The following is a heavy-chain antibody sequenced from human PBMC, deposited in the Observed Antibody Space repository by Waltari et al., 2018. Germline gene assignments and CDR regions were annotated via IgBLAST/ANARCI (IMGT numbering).Heavy chain of an antibody. Sequence: VQLQESGPGLVKPSETLSLTCDVSGYYIRSGYYWCWLRQPPGKGLEWIGSIYYSGSTYQNPSLKSRLTISLDTSKNQFSLKLSSVTAADTAVFYCARHPEQLVGYWYFDLWGRGTLVTVSS. CDR1: GYYIRSGYY. CDR3: ARHPEQLVGYWYFDL. D-gene: IGHD6-6*01. J-gene: IGHJ2*01. V-gene: IGHV4-38-2*01. CDR2: IYYSGST.